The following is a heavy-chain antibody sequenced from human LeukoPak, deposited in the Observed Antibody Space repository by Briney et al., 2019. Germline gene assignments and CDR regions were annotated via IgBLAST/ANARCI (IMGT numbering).Heavy chain of an antibody. CDR3: TRRPSSGSYLDY. Sequence: GGSLRLSCTASGFTFGDYAMSWFRQAPGKGLEWVGFIRSKAYGGTTEYAASVKGRFTISRDDSKSIGYLQMNSLKTEDTAVYYCTRRPSSGSYLDYWGQGTLVTVSS. D-gene: IGHD1-26*01. CDR2: IRSKAYGGTT. J-gene: IGHJ4*02. V-gene: IGHV3-49*03. CDR1: GFTFGDYA.